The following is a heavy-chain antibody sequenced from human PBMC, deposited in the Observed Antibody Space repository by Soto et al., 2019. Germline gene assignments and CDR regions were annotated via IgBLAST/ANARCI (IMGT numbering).Heavy chain of an antibody. CDR3: ARHGKWEQHLFSPPEY. V-gene: IGHV4-39*01. J-gene: IGHJ4*02. CDR1: GGSISSSSYY. CDR2: IYYSGST. Sequence: SETLSLTCTVSGGSISSSSYYWGWIRQPPGKGLEWIGSIYYSGSTYYNPSLKSRVTISVDTSKNQFSLKLSSVTAADTAVYYCARHGKWEQHLFSPPEYWGQGTLVTVSS. D-gene: IGHD1-26*01.